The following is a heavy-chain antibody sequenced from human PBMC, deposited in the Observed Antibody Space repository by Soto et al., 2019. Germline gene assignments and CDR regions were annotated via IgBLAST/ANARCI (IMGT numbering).Heavy chain of an antibody. V-gene: IGHV3-33*01. CDR2: IWYDGSNK. CDR1: GFTFSSYG. Sequence: SLRLSCAASGFTFSSYGMHWVRQAPGKGLEWVAVIWYDGSNKYYADSVKGRFTISRDNSKNTLYLQMNSLRAEDTAVYYCARDFPYYYDSSAYDAFDIWGQGTMVTVSS. CDR3: ARDFPYYYDSSAYDAFDI. J-gene: IGHJ3*02. D-gene: IGHD3-22*01.